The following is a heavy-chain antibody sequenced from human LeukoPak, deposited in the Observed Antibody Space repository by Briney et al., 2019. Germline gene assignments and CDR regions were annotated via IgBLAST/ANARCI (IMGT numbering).Heavy chain of an antibody. CDR3: ARDQDCSSTSCYWPNWFDP. Sequence: GGSLRLSCAASGFTFSSYAMSWVRQAPGKGLEWVSSISSSSSYIYYADSVKGRFTISRDNAKNSLYLQMNSLRAEDTAVYYCARDQDCSSTSCYWPNWFDPWGQGTLVTVSS. CDR2: ISSSSSYI. D-gene: IGHD2-2*01. CDR1: GFTFSSYA. J-gene: IGHJ5*02. V-gene: IGHV3-21*01.